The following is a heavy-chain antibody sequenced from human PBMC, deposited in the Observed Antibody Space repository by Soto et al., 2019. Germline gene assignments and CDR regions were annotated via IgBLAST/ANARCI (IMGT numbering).Heavy chain of an antibody. V-gene: IGHV3-33*03. J-gene: IGHJ3*01. Sequence: PGGSLRLSCAASGFSFSSYGMHWVRQAPGKGLDRVAVIWYDGSNKYYAESVKGRFTISRDNSKNTLYVQMNSLTVEDTAVYYCARAQYTGSYFDACDVWGQGTMVTVSS. D-gene: IGHD1-26*01. CDR3: ARAQYTGSYFDACDV. CDR1: GFSFSSYG. CDR2: IWYDGSNK.